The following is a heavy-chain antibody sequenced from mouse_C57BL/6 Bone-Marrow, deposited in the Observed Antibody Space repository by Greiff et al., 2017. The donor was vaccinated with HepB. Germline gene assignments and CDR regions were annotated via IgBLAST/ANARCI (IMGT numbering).Heavy chain of an antibody. CDR3: ARSIYYYGGDY. V-gene: IGHV1-53*01. D-gene: IGHD1-1*01. CDR1: ANPFPSNW. Sequence: QVQLQQPGTELVKPGPQLNLSARPSANPFPSNWMPGVNQRPGQGLEWIGNINPSNGGTNYNEKFKSKATLTVDKSSSTAYMQLSSLTSEDSAVYYCARSIYYYGGDYWGQGTTLTVSS. J-gene: IGHJ2*01. CDR2: INPSNGGT.